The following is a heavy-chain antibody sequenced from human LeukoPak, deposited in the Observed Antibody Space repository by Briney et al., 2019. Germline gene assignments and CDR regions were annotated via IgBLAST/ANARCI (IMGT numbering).Heavy chain of an antibody. Sequence: GASVKVSCKASGYSFTSYDINWVRQATGQGLEWMGWMNPKTGITGYAQKFQGRVTMTRSTSISTAYMELSSLRSEDTAVYYCARGAGSVGYWGQGTLVTVSP. V-gene: IGHV1-8*01. CDR2: MNPKTGIT. J-gene: IGHJ4*02. CDR3: ARGAGSVGY. CDR1: GYSFTSYD.